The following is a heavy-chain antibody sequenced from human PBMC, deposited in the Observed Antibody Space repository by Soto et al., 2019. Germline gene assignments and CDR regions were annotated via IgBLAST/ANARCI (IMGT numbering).Heavy chain of an antibody. V-gene: IGHV1-18*01. J-gene: IGHJ4*02. CDR3: ARESSSSCHDY. CDR2: ISAYNGNT. D-gene: IGHD6-13*01. Sequence: QVQLVQSGAEVKKPGASVKVSCKASGYTFTSYGISWVRQAPGQGLEWMGGISAYNGNTNYAQKLQGRVTMTTDTPTSTAYRELRSLRSDDTAVYYCARESSSSCHDYWGQGTQVTVSS. CDR1: GYTFTSYG.